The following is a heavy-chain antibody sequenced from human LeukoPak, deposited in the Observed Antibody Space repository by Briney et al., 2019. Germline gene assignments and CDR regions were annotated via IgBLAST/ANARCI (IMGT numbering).Heavy chain of an antibody. V-gene: IGHV4-59*01. CDR1: GGSISSYY. CDR3: ARGGYGDTFDY. J-gene: IGHJ4*02. D-gene: IGHD4-17*01. CDR2: IYYSGST. Sequence: PSETLSPTCTVSGGSISSYYWSWIRQPPGRGLEWIGYIYYSGSTNYNPSLKSRVTISVDTSKNQFSLKLSSVTAADTAVYYCARGGYGDTFDYWGQGTLVTVSS.